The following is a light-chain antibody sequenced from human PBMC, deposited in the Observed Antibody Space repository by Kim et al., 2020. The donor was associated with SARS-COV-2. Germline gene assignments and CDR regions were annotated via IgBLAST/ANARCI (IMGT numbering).Light chain of an antibody. J-gene: IGLJ2*01. Sequence: LTCTLNRGINIDSNKIYGYQQKPGSPPQVLLRYKSDSRNQQGSGVPSRFSGSKDGSANAGILVISGLQSEDEADYYCMIWHNSAVVFGGGTQLTVL. V-gene: IGLV5-45*01. CDR3: MIWHNSAVV. CDR2: YKSDSRN. CDR1: RGINIDSNK.